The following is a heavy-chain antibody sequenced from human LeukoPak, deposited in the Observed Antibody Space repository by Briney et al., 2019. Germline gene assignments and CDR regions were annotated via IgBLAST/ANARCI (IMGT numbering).Heavy chain of an antibody. CDR3: AKWLEEVGLFDY. CDR1: GDSVSSNSAA. V-gene: IGHV6-1*01. D-gene: IGHD5-18*01. Sequence: SQTLSLTCAISGDSVSSNSAAWNWIRQSPSRGLEWLGRTYYRSKWYNDYAVSVKSRITINPDTSKNQFSLQLSSVTPEDTAVYYGAKWLEEVGLFDYWAREPWSPSPQ. CDR2: TYYRSKWYN. J-gene: IGHJ4*02.